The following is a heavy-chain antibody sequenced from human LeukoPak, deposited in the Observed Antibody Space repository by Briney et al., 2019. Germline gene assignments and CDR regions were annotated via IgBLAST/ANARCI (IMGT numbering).Heavy chain of an antibody. J-gene: IGHJ4*02. D-gene: IGHD2-2*01. CDR2: ISSTSNYI. Sequence: GGSLRLSCAASGFTFSTYAMTWVRQAPGKGLEWVSSISSTSNYIYYADSVKGRFTISRDNAKNSLYLQMNSLRAEDTAVYYCAKVRDSSSSSSYYFDYWGQGTLVTVSS. V-gene: IGHV3-21*01. CDR1: GFTFSTYA. CDR3: AKVRDSSSSSSYYFDY.